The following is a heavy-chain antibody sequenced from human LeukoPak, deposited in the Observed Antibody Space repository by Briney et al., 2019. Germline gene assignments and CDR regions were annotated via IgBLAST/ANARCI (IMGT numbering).Heavy chain of an antibody. CDR3: ASSLSDYYYYYYMDV. Sequence: SSETLSLTCTVSGGSVSSGSYYWSWIRQPPGKGLEWIGYIYYSGSTNYNPSLKSRVTISVDTSKNQFSLKLSSVTAADTAVYYCASSLSDYYYYYYMDVWGKGTTVTVSS. CDR2: IYYSGST. J-gene: IGHJ6*03. V-gene: IGHV4-61*01. CDR1: GGSVSSGSYY. D-gene: IGHD1-26*01.